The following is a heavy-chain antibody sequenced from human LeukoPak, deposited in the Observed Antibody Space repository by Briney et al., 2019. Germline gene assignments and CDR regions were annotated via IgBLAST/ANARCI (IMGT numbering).Heavy chain of an antibody. D-gene: IGHD6-6*01. CDR1: GFTFSDYG. J-gene: IGHJ4*02. CDR3: ARALGSVADF. V-gene: IGHV3-33*01. Sequence: PGRSLRLSCAASGFTFSDYGIHWVRQAPGKGLEWVAFIWYDSSNKFYADSVKGRFTISRDNAKNTLYLHMNSLRAEDTAIYYCARALGSVADFWGQGTMVTVSS. CDR2: IWYDSSNK.